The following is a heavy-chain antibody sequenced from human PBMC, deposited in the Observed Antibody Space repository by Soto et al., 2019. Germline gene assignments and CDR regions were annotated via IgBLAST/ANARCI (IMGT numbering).Heavy chain of an antibody. V-gene: IGHV4-31*03. D-gene: IGHD3-10*01. Sequence: SETLSLTCTVSGGSISSGGYYWSWIRQHPGKGLEWIGYIYYSGSTYYNPSLKSRVTISVDTSKNQFSLKLSSVTAADTAVYYCAREEVLWFGELSNWFDPWGQGTLVTVSS. CDR2: IYYSGST. CDR1: GGSISSGGYY. J-gene: IGHJ5*02. CDR3: AREEVLWFGELSNWFDP.